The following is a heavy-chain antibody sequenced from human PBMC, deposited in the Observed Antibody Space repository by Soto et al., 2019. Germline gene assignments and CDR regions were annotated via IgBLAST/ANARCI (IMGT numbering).Heavy chain of an antibody. V-gene: IGHV3-30-3*01. Sequence: QVQLVESGGGVVQPGRSLRLSCAASGFTFSSYAMHWVRQAPGKGLEWVAVISYDGSNKYYADSVKGRFTITRDNSKNTLYLQMNSLRAEDTAGDYCAGEDSAYGMGVWGQGTTVTVSS. J-gene: IGHJ6*02. CDR3: AGEDSAYGMGV. D-gene: IGHD2-15*01. CDR1: GFTFSSYA. CDR2: ISYDGSNK.